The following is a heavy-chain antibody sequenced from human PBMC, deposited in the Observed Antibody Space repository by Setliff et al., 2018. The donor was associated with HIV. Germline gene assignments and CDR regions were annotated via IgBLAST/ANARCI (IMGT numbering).Heavy chain of an antibody. V-gene: IGHV4-39*07. J-gene: IGHJ1*01. CDR3: AGESSIAVAEYFQH. D-gene: IGHD6-19*01. CDR1: GGSINSTSYY. CDR2: IYHTGST. Sequence: SETLSLTCTVSGGSINSTSYYWGWIRQPPGNGLEWIGSIYHTGSTYYKPSLNDRATISLDTSKNQFSLKLTSVTAADTAVYYCAGESSIAVAEYFQHWGQGTLVTVSS.